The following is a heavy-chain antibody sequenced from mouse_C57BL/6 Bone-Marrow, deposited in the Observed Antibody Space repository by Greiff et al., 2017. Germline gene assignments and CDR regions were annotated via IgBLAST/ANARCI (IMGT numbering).Heavy chain of an antibody. D-gene: IGHD2-3*01. Sequence: VKLVESGAELAKPGASVKLSCKASGYTFTSYWMHWVKQRPGQGLEWIGYINPSSGYTKYNQKFKDKATLTADKSSSTAYMQLSSLTYEDSAVYYCARSVDGYYYAMDYWGQGTSVTVSS. CDR2: INPSSGYT. CDR3: ARSVDGYYYAMDY. J-gene: IGHJ4*01. CDR1: GYTFTSYW. V-gene: IGHV1-7*01.